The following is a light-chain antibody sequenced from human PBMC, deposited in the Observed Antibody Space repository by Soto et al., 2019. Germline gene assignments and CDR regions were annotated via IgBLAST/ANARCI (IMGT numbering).Light chain of an antibody. CDR2: MAS. V-gene: IGKV1-5*03. CDR3: QHYNGYSPE. J-gene: IGKJ1*01. Sequence: DIQMTQSPSTLSAYVGDRVIITCRASQSISTWWAWYQQKPGKAPKLLIYMASSLESGVPSRFSGSGSGTECTLTISSLQPGHFVRYYCQHYNGYSPEFGQGTKVESK. CDR1: QSISTW.